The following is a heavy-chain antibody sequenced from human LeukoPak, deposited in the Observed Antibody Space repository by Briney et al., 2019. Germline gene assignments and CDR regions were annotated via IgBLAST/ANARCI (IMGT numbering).Heavy chain of an antibody. V-gene: IGHV1-2*02. CDR2: INPNSGGT. D-gene: IGHD3-22*01. CDR1: GYTFTSYG. Sequence: EASVKVSCKASGYTFTSYGISWVRQAPGQGFEWMGWINPNSGGTNYAQKFQGRVTMTRDTSISTAYMELSRLRSDDTAVYYCARDLDYYGSSGYYSLNYWGQGTLVTVSS. J-gene: IGHJ4*02. CDR3: ARDLDYYGSSGYYSLNY.